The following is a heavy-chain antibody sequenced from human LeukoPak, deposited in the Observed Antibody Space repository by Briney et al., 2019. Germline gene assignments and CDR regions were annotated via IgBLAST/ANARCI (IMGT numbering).Heavy chain of an antibody. D-gene: IGHD6-13*01. V-gene: IGHV1-69*04. CDR2: IIPMFDIT. J-gene: IGHJ5*02. Sequence: SVKVPCKASGGTFSSYGVSWVRQAPGQRLEWLGRIIPMFDITNYAQKFQGSVTVTADKATNTAYMELSSLISEDTAVYYCARDSSAAGSGGLFDPWGQGTQVTVSS. CDR3: ARDSSAAGSGGLFDP. CDR1: GGTFSSYG.